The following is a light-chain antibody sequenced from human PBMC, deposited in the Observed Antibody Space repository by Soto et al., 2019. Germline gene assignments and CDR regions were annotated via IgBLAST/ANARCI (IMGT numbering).Light chain of an antibody. J-gene: IGKJ4*01. Sequence: AIQLTQSPSSLSASVGDRVTITCRASQGISSALAWYQQKPGKAPKLLIYDASSLEGGVPSRFTGSGSGTDFTLTISSLQPEDFAIYYCQQFNNYFLTFGGGTKVEIK. CDR3: QQFNNYFLT. CDR1: QGISSA. CDR2: DAS. V-gene: IGKV1D-13*01.